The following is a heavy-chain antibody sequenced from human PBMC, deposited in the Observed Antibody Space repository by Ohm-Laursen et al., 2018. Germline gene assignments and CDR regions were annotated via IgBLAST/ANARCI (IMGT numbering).Heavy chain of an antibody. CDR3: AHLSILTYYFDY. CDR2: IYWNDNK. Sequence: TQTLTLTCTFSGFSLSTGGLGVGWIRQPPGKAPEWLAVIYWNDNKRYSPSLKSRLTITKDTSKNQVVLTVTNLDPVDTATYYCAHLSILTYYFDYWGQGTLVTVSS. V-gene: IGHV2-5*01. J-gene: IGHJ4*02. D-gene: IGHD2/OR15-2a*01. CDR1: GFSLSTGGLG.